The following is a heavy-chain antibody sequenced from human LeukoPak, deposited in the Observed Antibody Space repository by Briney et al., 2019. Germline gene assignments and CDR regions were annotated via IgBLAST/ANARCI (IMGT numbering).Heavy chain of an antibody. D-gene: IGHD5-24*01. J-gene: IGHJ4*02. Sequence: GASVKVSCKASGYTFSCYYMHWVRQAPGQGLEWMGWINPNSGGTNYAQKFQGRVTMTRDTSISTAYMELSRLRSDDTAVYYCARGKRARWRQAYYFDYWGQGTLVTVSS. CDR3: ARGKRARWRQAYYFDY. V-gene: IGHV1-2*02. CDR2: INPNSGGT. CDR1: GYTFSCYY.